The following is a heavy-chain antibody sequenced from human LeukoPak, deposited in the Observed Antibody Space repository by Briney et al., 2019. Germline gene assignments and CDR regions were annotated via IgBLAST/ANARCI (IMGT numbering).Heavy chain of an antibody. J-gene: IGHJ4*02. Sequence: GGSLRLSCAASGFTFSSYWMYWVRQAPGKGLVWVSRINSDGSSTNYADSVKGRFTISRDNSKNTLYLQMNSLRAEDTAVYYCANCQQLLAFDYWGQGTLVTVSS. CDR2: INSDGSST. D-gene: IGHD6-13*01. CDR1: GFTFSSYW. V-gene: IGHV3-74*01. CDR3: ANCQQLLAFDY.